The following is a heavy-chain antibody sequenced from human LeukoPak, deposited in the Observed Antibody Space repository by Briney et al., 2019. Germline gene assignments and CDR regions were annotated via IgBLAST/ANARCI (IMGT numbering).Heavy chain of an antibody. D-gene: IGHD3-16*01. J-gene: IGHJ4*02. CDR2: ISSSGSTI. Sequence: GGSLRLSCAASGFTFSSYEMNWVRQAPGKGLEWVSYISSSGSTIYYADSVKGRFTISRDNSKNTLDLQMNSLRAEDTAVYYCARGLTWGSYPSDLDYWGQGTLVTVPS. V-gene: IGHV3-48*03. CDR1: GFTFSSYE. CDR3: ARGLTWGSYPSDLDY.